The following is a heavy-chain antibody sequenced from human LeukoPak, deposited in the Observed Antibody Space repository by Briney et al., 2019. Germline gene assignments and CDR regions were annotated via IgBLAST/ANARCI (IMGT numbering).Heavy chain of an antibody. V-gene: IGHV3-7*01. CDR2: IKQDGSEK. Sequence: PGGSLRLSCAASGFTIINYWMSWVRQAPGKGLEWVGNIKQDGSEKYYVDSVKGRFTISRDNAKNSLYLQMNSLRAEDTAVYYCARDRGIHGWFDPWGQGTLVTVSS. CDR3: ARDRGIHGWFDP. J-gene: IGHJ5*02. D-gene: IGHD3-10*01. CDR1: GFTIINYW.